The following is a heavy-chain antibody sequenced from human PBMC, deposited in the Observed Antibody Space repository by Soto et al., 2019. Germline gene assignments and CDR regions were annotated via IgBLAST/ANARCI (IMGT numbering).Heavy chain of an antibody. CDR1: GYSFANYW. V-gene: IGHV5-51*01. J-gene: IGHJ4*02. CDR2: IYPADSDT. D-gene: IGHD4-17*01. CDR3: ARNYRRTVADY. Sequence: GESLKISCKGSGYSFANYWIGWVRQMPGRGLEWMGVIYPADSDTRYSPSFQGQVTISADTSINTAYLQWSSLKASDTAIYYCARNYRRTVADYWGQGTLVTVSS.